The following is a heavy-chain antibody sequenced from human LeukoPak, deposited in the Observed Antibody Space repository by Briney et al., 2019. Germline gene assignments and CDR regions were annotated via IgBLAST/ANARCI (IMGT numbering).Heavy chain of an antibody. CDR2: MNPNSGNT. Sequence: ASVKVSCKASGGTFSSYAISWVRQAPGQGLEWMGWMNPNSGNTGYAQKFQGRVTMSRNTSISTAYMELSSLRSEDTAVYYCARVKDSSGLYYYYGMDVWGQGTTVTVSS. CDR1: GGTFSSYA. V-gene: IGHV1-8*02. CDR3: ARVKDSSGLYYYYGMDV. J-gene: IGHJ6*02. D-gene: IGHD6-19*01.